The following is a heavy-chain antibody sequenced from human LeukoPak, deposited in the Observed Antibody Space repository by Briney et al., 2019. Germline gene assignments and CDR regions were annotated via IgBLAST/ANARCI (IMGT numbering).Heavy chain of an antibody. CDR3: ARRPEYYDYVWGSYRYPYYFDY. CDR1: GGSFSGYY. CDR2: INHSGST. D-gene: IGHD3-16*02. J-gene: IGHJ4*02. V-gene: IGHV4-34*01. Sequence: SETLSLTCAVYGGSFSGYYWRWIRQPPGKGLEWIGEINHSGSTNYNPSLKSRVTISVDTSKNQFSLKLSSVTAADTAVYYCARRPEYYDYVWGSYRYPYYFDYWGQGTLVTVSS.